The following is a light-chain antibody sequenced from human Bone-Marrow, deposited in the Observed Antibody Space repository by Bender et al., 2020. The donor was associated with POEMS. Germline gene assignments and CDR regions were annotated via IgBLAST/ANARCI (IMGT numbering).Light chain of an antibody. Sequence: SYVLTQPPAVSVAPGTTARITCGGNNIRSYRVHWYQQKPGQAPVLVVYDDHDRPSGIPDRFSGSNSGNTATLTINRVEAGDEADYFCQVWGSSGDHAVFGGGTQLTVL. CDR3: QVWGSSGDHAV. CDR2: DDH. J-gene: IGLJ2*01. CDR1: NIRSYR. V-gene: IGLV3-21*03.